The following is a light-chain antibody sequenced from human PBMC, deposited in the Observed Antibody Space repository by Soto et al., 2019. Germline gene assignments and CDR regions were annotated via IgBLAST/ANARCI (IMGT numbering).Light chain of an antibody. CDR1: SSDVGGYNY. J-gene: IGLJ1*01. CDR2: DVS. Sequence: QSALTQPASVSGSPGQSFTISCTGTSSDVGGYNYVSWYQKHPGKAPKFMIYDVSNRPSGVSNRFSGSKSGNTASLTISGLQAEDEADYYCASYTSDSTYVFGTGTKVTVL. CDR3: ASYTSDSTYV. V-gene: IGLV2-14*01.